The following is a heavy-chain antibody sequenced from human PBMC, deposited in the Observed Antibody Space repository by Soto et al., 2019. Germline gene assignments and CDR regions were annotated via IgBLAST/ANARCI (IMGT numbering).Heavy chain of an antibody. CDR3: ARLFRNHSYYFDY. Sequence: SETLSLTCTVSGGSISSSSYYWGWIRQPPGKGLEWIGSIYYSGSTYYNPSLKSRVTISVDTSKNQFSLKLSSVTAADTAVYYCARLFRNHSYYFDYWGQGTLVTVSS. J-gene: IGHJ4*02. D-gene: IGHD1-1*01. CDR2: IYYSGST. CDR1: GGSISSSSYY. V-gene: IGHV4-39*01.